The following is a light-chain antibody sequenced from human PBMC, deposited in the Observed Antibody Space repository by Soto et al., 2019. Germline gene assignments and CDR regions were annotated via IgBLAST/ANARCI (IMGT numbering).Light chain of an antibody. CDR1: QSISSW. Sequence: DIQSTQAPSTLSASVGDGVTSTCRASQSISSWLAWYQQKPGKAPKLLIYDASTLQSGVPSRFSGSGSGTEFTLTISSLQPDDFATYYCQQYSTYTPRPFGQGTKVDIK. CDR2: DAS. V-gene: IGKV1-5*01. CDR3: QQYSTYTPRP. J-gene: IGKJ1*01.